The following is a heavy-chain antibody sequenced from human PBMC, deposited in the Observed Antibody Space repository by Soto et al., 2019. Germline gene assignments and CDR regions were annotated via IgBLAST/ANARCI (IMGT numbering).Heavy chain of an antibody. D-gene: IGHD1-26*01. CDR3: AKALVGEGGATDD. J-gene: IGHJ4*02. V-gene: IGHV3-23*01. Sequence: EVQLLESGGGLVQPGGSLRLSCTASGFTFSNYAMSWVRQAPGKGLAWVSAITRTDSTYYADSVKGRFTISRDNSRNTLYLQMNSLGAEDAALYYCAKALVGEGGATDDWGQGTLVTVSS. CDR2: ITRTDST. CDR1: GFTFSNYA.